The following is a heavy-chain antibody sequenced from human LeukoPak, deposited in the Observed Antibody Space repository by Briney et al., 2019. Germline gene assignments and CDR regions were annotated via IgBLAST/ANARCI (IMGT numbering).Heavy chain of an antibody. CDR3: ARGPGPIAGAKNPFDI. D-gene: IGHD1-26*01. J-gene: IGHJ3*02. Sequence: PGGSLRLSCAASGFTFSAYAMHWVRQAPGKGLEWVAVISYDGSNKYYADSVKGRFTISGDKSKDTLYLQMKSLRPEDTAVYYSARGPGPIAGAKNPFDIWGQGTMVTVSS. CDR1: GFTFSAYA. V-gene: IGHV3-30*01. CDR2: ISYDGSNK.